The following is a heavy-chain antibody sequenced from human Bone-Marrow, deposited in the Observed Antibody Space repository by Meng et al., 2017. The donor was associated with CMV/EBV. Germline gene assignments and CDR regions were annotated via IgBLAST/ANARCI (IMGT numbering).Heavy chain of an antibody. V-gene: IGHV3-21*01. D-gene: IGHD6-13*01. CDR3: ARDAGYSSSADDY. CDR2: ISSSSSYI. J-gene: IGHJ4*02. CDR1: GFTFSSYS. Sequence: GESLKISCAASGFTFSSYSMNWVRQAPGKGLEWVSSISSSSSYIYDADSVKGRFTISRDNAKNALYLQRNSLRAEDTAVYDRARDAGYSSSADDYWGQGTLVTVSS.